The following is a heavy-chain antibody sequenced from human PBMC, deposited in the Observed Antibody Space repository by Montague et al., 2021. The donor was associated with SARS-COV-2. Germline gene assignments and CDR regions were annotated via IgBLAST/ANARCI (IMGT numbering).Heavy chain of an antibody. CDR1: GGSIGGTNYD. Sequence: SETLSLTCTVSGGSIGGTNYDWDWIRQSPGKGLEWIGNIFQSGGMSYNPSLKSRVTISVDTSSNQFSLRLSSVTAADTAVYFSARHKAWNVAPYYFDYWGQGTVVTVSS. CDR2: IFQSGGM. J-gene: IGHJ4*02. V-gene: IGHV4-39*01. D-gene: IGHD1-1*01. CDR3: ARHKAWNVAPYYFDY.